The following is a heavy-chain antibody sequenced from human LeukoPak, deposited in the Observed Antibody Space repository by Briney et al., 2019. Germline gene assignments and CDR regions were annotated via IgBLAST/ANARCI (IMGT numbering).Heavy chain of an antibody. CDR1: GYTFTSYA. J-gene: IGHJ4*02. V-gene: IGHV1-3*01. D-gene: IGHD5-18*01. CDR3: ARARGGSYGYSYYFDY. CDR2: INAGNGNT. Sequence: ASVKVSCKASGYTFTSYAMHWVRQAPGQRLEWMGWINAGNGNTKYSQKFQGRVTITRDTSASTAYMELSSLRSEDTAVYYCARARGGSYGYSYYFDYWGQGTLVTVSP.